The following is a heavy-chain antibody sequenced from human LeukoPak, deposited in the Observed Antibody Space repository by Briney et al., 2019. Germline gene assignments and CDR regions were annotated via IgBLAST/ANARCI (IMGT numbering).Heavy chain of an antibody. Sequence: TGGSLRLSCAASGFTFSSYSMNWVRQAPGKGLEWVSYISSSSSAIYYADSVKGRFTISRDNAKNSLYLQMNSLRAEDTAVYYCARDGYGDRWYFDYWGQGTLVTVSS. J-gene: IGHJ4*02. V-gene: IGHV3-48*01. CDR1: GFTFSSYS. CDR3: ARDGYGDRWYFDY. D-gene: IGHD4-17*01. CDR2: ISSSSSAI.